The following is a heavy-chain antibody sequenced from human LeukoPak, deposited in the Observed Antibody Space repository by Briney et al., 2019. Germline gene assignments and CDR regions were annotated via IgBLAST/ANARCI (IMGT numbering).Heavy chain of an antibody. CDR3: AKDLGEWLAPIDY. CDR2: ISGSGGST. CDR1: GFTFSSYA. J-gene: IGHJ4*02. D-gene: IGHD5-24*01. V-gene: IGHV3-23*01. Sequence: GGTLRLSCAASGFTFSSYAMSWVRQAPGKGLEWVSAISGSGGSTYYADSVKGRFTISRDNSKNTLYLQMNSLRAEDTAVYYCAKDLGEWLAPIDYWGQGTLVTVSS.